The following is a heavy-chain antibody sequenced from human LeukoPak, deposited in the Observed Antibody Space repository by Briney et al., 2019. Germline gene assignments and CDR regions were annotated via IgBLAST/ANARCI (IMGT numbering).Heavy chain of an antibody. D-gene: IGHD2-2*01. J-gene: IGHJ4*02. CDR2: IIPIFGTA. V-gene: IGHV1-69*01. CDR1: GGTFSSYA. Sequence: ASVKVSCKASGGTFSSYAISWVRQAPGQGLEWMGGIIPIFGTANYAQKFQGRVTITADESTSTAYMELSSLRSEDTAVYYCAREGYCSSTSCAIDYWGQGTLVTVSP. CDR3: AREGYCSSTSCAIDY.